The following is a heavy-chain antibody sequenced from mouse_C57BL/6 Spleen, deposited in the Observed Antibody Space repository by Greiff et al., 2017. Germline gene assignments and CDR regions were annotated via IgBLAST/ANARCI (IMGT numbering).Heavy chain of an antibody. CDR3: ARWGTGRDLDY. CDR2: IYPGDGDT. J-gene: IGHJ2*01. D-gene: IGHD4-1*01. Sequence: VQLQESGAELVKPGASVKISCKASGYAFSSYWMNWVKQRPGKGLEWIGQIYPGDGDTNYNGKFKGKATLTADKSSSTAYMQLSSLTSEDSAVYFCARWGTGRDLDYWGQGTTLTVSS. CDR1: GYAFSSYW. V-gene: IGHV1-80*01.